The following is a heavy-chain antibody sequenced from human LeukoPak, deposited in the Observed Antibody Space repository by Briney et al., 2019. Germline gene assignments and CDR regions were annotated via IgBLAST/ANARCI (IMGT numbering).Heavy chain of an antibody. Sequence: GGSLRLSCADSGFTFSSYWMHWVRQAPGKRLVWVSRINGDGSSATYADSVKGRFTISRDSAKNTVYLQMNSLRAEDTAVYYCARPQHGDLYAFDIWGQGTMVTVSS. CDR3: ARPQHGDLYAFDI. CDR2: INGDGSSA. CDR1: GFTFSSYW. V-gene: IGHV3-74*01. J-gene: IGHJ3*02. D-gene: IGHD4-17*01.